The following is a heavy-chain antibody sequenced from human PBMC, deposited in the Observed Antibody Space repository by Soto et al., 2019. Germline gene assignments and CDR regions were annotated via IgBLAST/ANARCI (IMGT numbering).Heavy chain of an antibody. CDR1: GFTFANSA. CDR3: AKEVPVHNPLTGSWFYLDH. J-gene: IGHJ4*02. D-gene: IGHD3-9*01. Sequence: PGGSLRLSCEASGFTFANSAINWVRQAPGKGLEWVSAISGDGSNTYYVDSVKGRFAISRDNSRNVVYLQTSSLRADDTAVYYCAKEVPVHNPLTGSWFYLDHWGQGTLVTVSS. V-gene: IGHV3-23*01. CDR2: ISGDGSNT.